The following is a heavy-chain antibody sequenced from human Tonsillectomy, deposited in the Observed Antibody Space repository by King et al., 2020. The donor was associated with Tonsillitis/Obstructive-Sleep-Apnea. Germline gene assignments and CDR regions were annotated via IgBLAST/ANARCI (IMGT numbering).Heavy chain of an antibody. D-gene: IGHD5-24*01. CDR3: ASATRPREHNWFDP. J-gene: IGHJ5*02. CDR2: IIPILDIP. Sequence: QLVQSGAEVKKPGSSVKVSCKASGGTFSSYAIGWVRQAPGQGLEWMGGIIPILDIPNYAQKFQGRVTITADKSTSTAYMELSSLRSEDTAVYYCASATRPREHNWFDPWGQGTLVTVSS. CDR1: GGTFSSYA. V-gene: IGHV1-69*10.